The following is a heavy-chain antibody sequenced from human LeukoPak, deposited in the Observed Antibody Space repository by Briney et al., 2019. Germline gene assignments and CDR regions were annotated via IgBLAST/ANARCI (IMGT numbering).Heavy chain of an antibody. Sequence: PGGSLRLSCAASGFTFSSYAMSWVRQAPGKGLEWVSAISGSGGSTYYADSVKGRFTISRDNSKNTLYLQMNSLRAEDTAVYYCARQYSGSYFGFRYFDYWGQGTLVTVSS. CDR1: GFTFSSYA. V-gene: IGHV3-23*01. CDR3: ARQYSGSYFGFRYFDY. J-gene: IGHJ4*02. D-gene: IGHD1-26*01. CDR2: ISGSGGST.